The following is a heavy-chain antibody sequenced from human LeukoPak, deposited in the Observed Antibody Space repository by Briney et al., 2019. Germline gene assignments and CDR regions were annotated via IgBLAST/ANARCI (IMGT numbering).Heavy chain of an antibody. J-gene: IGHJ4*02. Sequence: GGSLRLSCAASGFTVTNYAMYWVRQAPGKGLDWVSAISGRDDSTYYADSVKGRFTISRDTSKNTLFLQMNSLRAEDTAVYYCAKWGDYDILTGYYDPDYWGQGTLVTVSS. V-gene: IGHV3-23*01. CDR1: GFTVTNYA. CDR2: ISGRDDST. CDR3: AKWGDYDILTGYYDPDY. D-gene: IGHD3-9*01.